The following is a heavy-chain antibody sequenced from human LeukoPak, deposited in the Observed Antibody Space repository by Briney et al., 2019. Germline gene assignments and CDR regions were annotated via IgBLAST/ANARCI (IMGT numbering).Heavy chain of an antibody. CDR3: ARRRYYDGSGYLE. CDR1: GDSVSGSDSY. Sequence: SETLSLTCSVSGDSVSGSDSYWDWIRQPPGKGLEWIGTIYYSGRTYYSPSLKSRVTMSVDPSNNQFSLTLRSVTAADTAVYYCARRRYYDGSGYLEWGQGTLLSVSS. D-gene: IGHD3-22*01. V-gene: IGHV4-39*01. J-gene: IGHJ1*01. CDR2: IYYSGRT.